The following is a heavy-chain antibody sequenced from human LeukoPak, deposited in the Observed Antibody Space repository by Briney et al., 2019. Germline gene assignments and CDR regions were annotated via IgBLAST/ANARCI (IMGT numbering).Heavy chain of an antibody. Sequence: MASETLSLTCTVSGGSISSYYWSWIRQPPGKGLEWIGYIYYSGSTNYNPSLKSRVTISVDTSKNRFSLKLSSVTAADTAVYYCARVEGSSGWYYFDYWGQGTLVTVSS. V-gene: IGHV4-59*01. CDR1: GGSISSYY. CDR2: IYYSGST. D-gene: IGHD6-19*01. CDR3: ARVEGSSGWYYFDY. J-gene: IGHJ4*02.